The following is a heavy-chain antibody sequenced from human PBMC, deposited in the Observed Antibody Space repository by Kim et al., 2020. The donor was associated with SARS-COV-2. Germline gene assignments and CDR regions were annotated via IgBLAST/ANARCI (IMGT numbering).Heavy chain of an antibody. V-gene: IGHV4-39*01. J-gene: IGHJ3*02. D-gene: IGHD3-9*01. Sequence: SETLSLTCTVSGGSISSSSYYWGWIRQPPGKGLEWIGSIYYSGSTYYNPSLKSRVTISVDTSKNQFSLKLSSVTAADTAVYYCARHYKYYDILTARDDAFDIWGQGTMVTVSS. CDR3: ARHYKYYDILTARDDAFDI. CDR1: GGSISSSSYY. CDR2: IYYSGST.